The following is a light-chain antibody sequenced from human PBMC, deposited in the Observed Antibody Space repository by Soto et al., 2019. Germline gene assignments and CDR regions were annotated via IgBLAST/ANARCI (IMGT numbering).Light chain of an antibody. J-gene: IGLJ1*01. Sequence: QLVLTQPPSVSGAPGQRVTISCTGSSSNIGAGYDVHWYQHRPGKAPKLMIYEGIKRPSGVSNRFSGSKSGNTAFLTISGLQAEDEADYYCCSYAGSGTDNYVFGSGTKLTVL. CDR3: CSYAGSGTDNYV. CDR1: SSNIGAGYD. V-gene: IGLV1-40*01. CDR2: EGI.